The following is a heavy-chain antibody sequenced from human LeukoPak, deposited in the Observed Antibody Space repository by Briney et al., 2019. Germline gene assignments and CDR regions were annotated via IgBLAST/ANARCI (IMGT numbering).Heavy chain of an antibody. D-gene: IGHD3-10*01. J-gene: IGHJ6*02. V-gene: IGHV3-74*01. CDR3: ARGGTMVRGVMFYYYGMDV. CDR2: ITNDGSST. CDR1: GLTFSSHW. Sequence: GGSLRLSCAASGLTFSSHWMHWVRQAPGKGLVWVSRITNDGSSTTYADSVKGRFTISRDNAKNMLYLQVNSLRAEDTAVYYCARGGTMVRGVMFYYYGMDVWGQGTTVTVSS.